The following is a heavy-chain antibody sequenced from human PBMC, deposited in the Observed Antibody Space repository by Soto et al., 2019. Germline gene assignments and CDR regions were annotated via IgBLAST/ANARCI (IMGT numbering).Heavy chain of an antibody. J-gene: IGHJ4*02. D-gene: IGHD3-10*01. Sequence: QVQLQQWGAGLLKPSETLSLTCAVYGGSYSGYYWTWIRQPPGTGLAWIGEINHSGSTNYNPSLKXXVTRSGDTSKNQFSLKLTSVTAADTAAYYRARDKITCLFDHWGQGTLVTVSS. CDR3: ARDKITCLFDH. CDR1: GGSYSGYY. CDR2: INHSGST. V-gene: IGHV4-34*01.